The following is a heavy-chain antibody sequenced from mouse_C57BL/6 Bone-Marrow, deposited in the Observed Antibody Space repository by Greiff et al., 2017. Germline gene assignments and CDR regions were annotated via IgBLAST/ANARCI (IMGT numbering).Heavy chain of an antibody. D-gene: IGHD2-1*01. CDR3: ARGGNYGGYYLDY. J-gene: IGHJ2*01. CDR2: FHPYNDDT. CDR1: GYTFTTYP. Sequence: VQLQQSGAELVKPGASVKMSCKASGYTFTTYPIEWMKQNHGKSLEWIGNFHPYNDDTKYNEKFKGKATLTVEKSSSTVYLELIRLTSDDSSVYYCARGGNYGGYYLDYWGQGTTLTVSS. V-gene: IGHV1-47*01.